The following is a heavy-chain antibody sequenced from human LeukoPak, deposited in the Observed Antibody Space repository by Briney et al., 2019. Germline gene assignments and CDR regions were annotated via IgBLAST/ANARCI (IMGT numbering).Heavy chain of an antibody. Sequence: GGSLRLSCAASGFTFSSYGMHWVRQAPGKGLEWVAVISYDASNKYYADSVKGRFTISRDNSKNTLYMQMNSLRAEDTAVYYCARAPLIGESITMIVVVSHFDYWGQGTLVTVSS. D-gene: IGHD3-22*01. J-gene: IGHJ4*02. V-gene: IGHV3-30-3*01. CDR3: ARAPLIGESITMIVVVSHFDY. CDR1: GFTFSSYG. CDR2: ISYDASNK.